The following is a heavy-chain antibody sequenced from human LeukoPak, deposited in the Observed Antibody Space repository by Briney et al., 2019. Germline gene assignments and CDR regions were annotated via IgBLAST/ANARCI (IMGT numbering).Heavy chain of an antibody. J-gene: IGHJ3*01. Sequence: GGSLRLSCAASGFTLSSYWMSWVRQAPGKGLEWVANIKEDGSEKYYVDSVKGRFTISRDNAKNSLYLHMKSLTAEDTAMYYCARDWLAGVPFDAFDLWGQGTMVTVSS. CDR2: IKEDGSEK. V-gene: IGHV3-7*01. CDR1: GFTLSSYW. CDR3: ARDWLAGVPFDAFDL. D-gene: IGHD3-10*01.